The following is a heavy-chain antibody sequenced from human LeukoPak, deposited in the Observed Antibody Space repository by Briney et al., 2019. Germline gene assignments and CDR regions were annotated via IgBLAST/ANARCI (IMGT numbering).Heavy chain of an antibody. CDR2: IYSGGST. V-gene: IGHV3-53*01. D-gene: IGHD3-10*01. Sequence: GGSLRLSCAASGFTVSSNYMSWVRQAPGKGLEWVSVIYSGGSTYYADSVKGRFTISRDNSKNTLCLQMNSLRAEDTAVYYCARGVDYGSRPFDYWGQGTLVTVSS. J-gene: IGHJ4*02. CDR1: GFTVSSNY. CDR3: ARGVDYGSRPFDY.